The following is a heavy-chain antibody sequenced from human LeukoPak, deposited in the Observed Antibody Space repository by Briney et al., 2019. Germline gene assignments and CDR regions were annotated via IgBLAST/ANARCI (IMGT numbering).Heavy chain of an antibody. D-gene: IGHD3-22*01. J-gene: IGHJ4*02. V-gene: IGHV3-49*05. Sequence: KTGGSLRLSCTASGFTFGDYGMSWFRQAPGKGLEWVGFIRSYAYGGTTEYAASVKGRFTISRDDSKRIAYLQMNSLKTEDTAMYSCTRASYYDSSGYYYRVGDYWGQGTLVTVSS. CDR3: TRASYYDSSGYYYRVGDY. CDR1: GFTFGDYG. CDR2: IRSYAYGGTT.